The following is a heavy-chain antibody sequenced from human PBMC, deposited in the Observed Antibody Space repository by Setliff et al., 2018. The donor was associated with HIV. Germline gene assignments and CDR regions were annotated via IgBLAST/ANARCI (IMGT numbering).Heavy chain of an antibody. V-gene: IGHV5-51*01. CDR3: TRHPLQPEVSGYFYLMDV. J-gene: IGHJ6*04. D-gene: IGHD2-21*01. Sequence: LGESLKISCKGPEYFFRTSWIGWVRQLPGKGLEWVAVIFPLVSETRYNPSLEGHVTISVDKSINTAYLQWSSLRASDTAVYYCTRHPLQPEVSGYFYLMDVWGTGTTVTVSS. CDR2: IFPLVSET. CDR1: EYFFRTSW.